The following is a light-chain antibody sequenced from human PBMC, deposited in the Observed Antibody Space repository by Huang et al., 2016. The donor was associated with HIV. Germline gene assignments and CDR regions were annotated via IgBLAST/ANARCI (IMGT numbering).Light chain of an antibody. J-gene: IGKJ1*01. CDR3: QQYYSTPA. CDR1: QSVLDSSNKKNY. Sequence: DIVMTQSPDSLPVSLGERATINCKSSQSVLDSSNKKNYLAWYQQKPGQPPKLLLSWAAVRESGVPDRFRGSGSVTEFTLTINNLQAEDVAVYYCQQYYSTPAFGQGTNVDI. V-gene: IGKV4-1*01. CDR2: WAA.